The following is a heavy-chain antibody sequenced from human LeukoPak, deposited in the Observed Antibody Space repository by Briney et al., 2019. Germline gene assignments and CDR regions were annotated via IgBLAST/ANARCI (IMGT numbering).Heavy chain of an antibody. V-gene: IGHV3-53*01. Sequence: GGSLRLSCAVSGFTVNNNYMSWVRRVPGKGLECVSVIYSGGGTNYADSVKGRFTISRDNTKNSLYLQMNSLRVEDTAVFYCARDQYDTWSRRGNFDSWGQGTLVIVSS. CDR3: ARDQYDTWSRRGNFDS. J-gene: IGHJ4*02. CDR1: GFTVNNNY. CDR2: IYSGGGT. D-gene: IGHD3-3*01.